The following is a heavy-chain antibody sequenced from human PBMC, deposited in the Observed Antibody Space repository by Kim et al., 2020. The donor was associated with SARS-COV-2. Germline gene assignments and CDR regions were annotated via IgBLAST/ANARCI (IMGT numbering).Heavy chain of an antibody. V-gene: IGHV1-2*02. J-gene: IGHJ4*02. D-gene: IGHD5-18*01. CDR1: GYTFTGYY. CDR3: ARDLVEMATAGRVAGLGY. Sequence: ASVKVSCKASGYTFTGYYMHWVRQAPGQGLEWMGWINPNSGGTNYAQKFQGRVTMTRDTSISTAYMELSRLRSDDTAVYYCARDLVEMATAGRVAGLGYWGQGTLVTVSS. CDR2: INPNSGGT.